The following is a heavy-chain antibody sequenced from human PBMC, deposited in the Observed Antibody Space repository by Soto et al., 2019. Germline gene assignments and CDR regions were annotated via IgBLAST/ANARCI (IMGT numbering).Heavy chain of an antibody. CDR3: AGGTMIVVAYKPGGYGMDV. Sequence: EVQLVESGGGLVQPGGSLRLSCAASGFTFSSYWMHWVRQAPGKGLVWVSRINSDGSSTSYADSVKGRFTISRDNAKNTLYLQMNSLRAEDTAVYYCAGGTMIVVAYKPGGYGMDVWGQGTTVTVSS. CDR1: GFTFSSYW. D-gene: IGHD3-22*01. CDR2: INSDGSST. V-gene: IGHV3-74*01. J-gene: IGHJ6*02.